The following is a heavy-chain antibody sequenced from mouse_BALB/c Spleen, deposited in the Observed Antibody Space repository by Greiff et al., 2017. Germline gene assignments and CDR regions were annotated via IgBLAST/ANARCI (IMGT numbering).Heavy chain of an antibody. D-gene: IGHD2-10*01. CDR2: IYPGDGST. J-gene: IGHJ1*01. CDR1: GYTFTSYD. V-gene: IGHV1S56*01. Sequence: QVQLQQPGAELVKPGASVKMSCKASGYTFTSYDINWVKQRPGQGLEWIGWIYPGDGSTKYNEKFKGKATLTADKSSSTAYMQLSSLTSENSAVYFCARGAYYGNPYWYFDVWGAGTTVTVSS. CDR3: ARGAYYGNPYWYFDV.